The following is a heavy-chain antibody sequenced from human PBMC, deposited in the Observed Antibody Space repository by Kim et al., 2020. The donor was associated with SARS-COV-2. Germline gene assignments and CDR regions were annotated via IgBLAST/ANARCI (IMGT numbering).Heavy chain of an antibody. CDR3: ARDQGWLVQGYFDY. CDR2: IYHSGST. D-gene: IGHD6-19*01. CDR1: GGSISSSNW. J-gene: IGHJ4*02. V-gene: IGHV4-4*02. Sequence: SETLSLTCAVSGGSISSSNWWSWVRQPPGKGLEWIGEIYHSGSTNYNPSLKSRVTISVDKSKNQFSLKLSSVTAADTAVYYCARDQGWLVQGYFDYWGQGTLVTVSS.